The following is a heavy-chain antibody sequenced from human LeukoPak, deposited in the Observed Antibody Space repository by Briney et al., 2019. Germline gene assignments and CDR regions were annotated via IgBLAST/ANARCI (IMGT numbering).Heavy chain of an antibody. Sequence: GGSLRLSCAASGFTFSSYAMSWVRQAPGKGLEWVSAISGSGGSTYYADSVKGRFTISRDNSKNTLLLQMNSLRPEDTALYYCARSYRTGWYYFDYWGQGTLVSVSS. V-gene: IGHV3-23*01. J-gene: IGHJ4*02. CDR1: GFTFSSYA. D-gene: IGHD6-19*01. CDR3: ARSYRTGWYYFDY. CDR2: ISGSGGST.